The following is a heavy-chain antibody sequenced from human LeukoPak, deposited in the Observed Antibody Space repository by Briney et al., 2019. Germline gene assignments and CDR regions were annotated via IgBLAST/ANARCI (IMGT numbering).Heavy chain of an antibody. CDR2: ISRSSSYI. V-gene: IGHV3-21*01. D-gene: IGHD3-10*02. CDR1: GFTFSSYS. J-gene: IGHJ6*04. CDR3: AELGSTMIGGV. Sequence: GGSLRLSCAASGFTFSSYSMNWVRHAPGKGLVWVSSISRSSSYIYYGDSVTGRFTISRDNAKNPLYLQMSSLRAEDTAVYYCAELGSTMIGGVWGKGTTVTISS.